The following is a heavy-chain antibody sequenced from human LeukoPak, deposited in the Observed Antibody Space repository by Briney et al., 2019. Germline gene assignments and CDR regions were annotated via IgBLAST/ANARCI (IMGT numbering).Heavy chain of an antibody. J-gene: IGHJ4*02. D-gene: IGHD2-2*01. Sequence: ASVKVSCKASGYTFTSYDINWVRQATGQGLEWMGWMNPNSGNTGYAQKFQGRVTMTRNTSISTAYMELSSLRSEDTAVYYCARVRGYDPVRGFDYWGQGTLATVSS. CDR1: GYTFTSYD. CDR3: ARVRGYDPVRGFDY. V-gene: IGHV1-8*01. CDR2: MNPNSGNT.